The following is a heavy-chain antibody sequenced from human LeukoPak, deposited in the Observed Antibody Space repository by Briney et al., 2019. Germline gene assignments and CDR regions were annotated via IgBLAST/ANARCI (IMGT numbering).Heavy chain of an antibody. CDR1: GGSFSGYY. CDR3: ARGLIVVVPAARNWFDP. CDR2: INHSGST. V-gene: IGHV4-34*01. D-gene: IGHD2-2*01. J-gene: IGHJ5*02. Sequence: SETLSLTCAVYGGSFSGYYWSWIRQPPGKGLQWIGEINHSGSTNYNPSLKSRVTISVDTSKNQFSLKLSSATAADTAVYYCARGLIVVVPAARNWFDPWGQGTLVTVSS.